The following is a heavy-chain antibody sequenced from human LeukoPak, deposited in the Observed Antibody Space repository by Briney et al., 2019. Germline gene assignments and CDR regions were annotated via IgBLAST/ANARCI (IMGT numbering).Heavy chain of an antibody. Sequence: ASVKVSCKASGYTFTSYDINWVRQATGQGLEWMGWMNPNSGNTGYAQKFQGRVTMTRNTSISTAYMELSSLRSEDTAVYYCTTDYYDYVWGSYRPDYWGQGTLVTVSS. V-gene: IGHV1-8*01. D-gene: IGHD3-16*02. CDR1: GYTFTSYD. CDR2: MNPNSGNT. J-gene: IGHJ4*02. CDR3: TTDYYDYVWGSYRPDY.